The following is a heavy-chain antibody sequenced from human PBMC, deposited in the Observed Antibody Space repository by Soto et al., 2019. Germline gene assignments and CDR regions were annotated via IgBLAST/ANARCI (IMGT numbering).Heavy chain of an antibody. CDR2: FYSSGSI. CDR3: ARMYSSGSGWFHP. D-gene: IGHD6-19*01. CDR1: GYSITAGGYY. V-gene: IGHV4-31*03. J-gene: IGHJ5*02. Sequence: SETLSLTCFVSGYSITAGGYYWSWIRHHPGKGLEWIGSFYSSGSIIYNPSLRSRVSISGDTSSNQFSMSLTSVTAADTARYYCARMYSSGSGWFHPWGPGTLLTVSS.